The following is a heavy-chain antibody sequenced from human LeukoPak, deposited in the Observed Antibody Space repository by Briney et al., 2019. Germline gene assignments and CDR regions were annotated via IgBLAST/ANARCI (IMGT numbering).Heavy chain of an antibody. Sequence: GGSLRLSCAASGFTFSSYAMSWVRQAPGKGLEWVSAISGSGGSIYYADSVKGRFTISRDNAKNSLYLQMNSLRAEDTAVYYCASVVPSSGIDYWGQGTLVTVSS. CDR1: GFTFSSYA. J-gene: IGHJ4*02. D-gene: IGHD6-19*01. CDR2: ISGSGGSI. V-gene: IGHV3-23*01. CDR3: ASVVPSSGIDY.